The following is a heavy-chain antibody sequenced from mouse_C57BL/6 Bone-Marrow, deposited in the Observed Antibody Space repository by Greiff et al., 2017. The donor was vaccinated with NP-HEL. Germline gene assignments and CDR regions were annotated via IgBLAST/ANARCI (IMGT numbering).Heavy chain of an antibody. V-gene: IGHV14-4*01. CDR1: GFNIKDDY. J-gene: IGHJ1*03. D-gene: IGHD2-5*01. CDR2: IDPENGDT. Sequence: VQLQQSGAELVRPGASVKLSCTASGFNIKDDYMHWVKQRPEQGLEWIGWIDPENGDTEYASKFQGKATITADTSSNTAYLQLSSLTSEDTAVYYCTTTSYYSKPWYCGVWGTGTTVTVSS. CDR3: TTTSYYSKPWYCGV.